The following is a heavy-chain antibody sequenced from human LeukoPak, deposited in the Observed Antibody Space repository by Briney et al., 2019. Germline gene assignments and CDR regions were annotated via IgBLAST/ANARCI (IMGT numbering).Heavy chain of an antibody. CDR2: MNPNSGNT. Sequence: ASVKVSCKASGYTFTSYDINWVRQATGQGLEWMGWMNPNSGNTGYAQKFQGRVTMTRNTSISTAYMELSSPRSEDTAVYYCARALRLRRRFDPWGQGTLVTVSS. J-gene: IGHJ5*02. CDR1: GYTFTSYD. D-gene: IGHD4-17*01. CDR3: ARALRLRRRFDP. V-gene: IGHV1-8*01.